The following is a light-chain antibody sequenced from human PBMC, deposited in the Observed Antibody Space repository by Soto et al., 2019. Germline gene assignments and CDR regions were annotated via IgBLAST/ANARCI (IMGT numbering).Light chain of an antibody. CDR2: AAS. Sequence: ATQMTQSPSSLSASVGDRVTITCRASHDIRSDLAWYQKESGKAPKLLIYAASSLQSGVPSRFSGSGSGSYFTLTISSLQPEDFATYYCLQDYTYPRTFGQGTSVEI. J-gene: IGKJ1*01. V-gene: IGKV1-6*01. CDR3: LQDYTYPRT. CDR1: HDIRSD.